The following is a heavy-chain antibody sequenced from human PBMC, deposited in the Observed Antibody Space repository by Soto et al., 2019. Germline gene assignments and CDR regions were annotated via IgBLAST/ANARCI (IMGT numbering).Heavy chain of an antibody. CDR1: GFTFSNYP. D-gene: IGHD6-13*01. CDR2: ISYDGRTK. V-gene: IGHV3-30*04. CDR3: ARAPGLGVEAAGSFDS. J-gene: IGHJ4*02. Sequence: QVQLVESGGGVVQPGKSLRLSCAASGFTFSNYPMHWVRQAPGKGLEWMSVISYDGRTKHYADSVKGRFTISRDNSKNTLYLQMNSLRAEDTAVYYCARAPGLGVEAAGSFDSWGQGARVTFSS.